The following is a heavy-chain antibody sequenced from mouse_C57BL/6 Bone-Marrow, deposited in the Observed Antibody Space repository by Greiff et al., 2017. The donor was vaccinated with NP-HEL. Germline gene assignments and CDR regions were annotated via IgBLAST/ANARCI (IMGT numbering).Heavy chain of an antibody. V-gene: IGHV14-4*01. CDR2: IDPENGDT. D-gene: IGHD1-1*01. Sequence: EVQLQQSGAELVRPGASVKLSCTASGFNIKDDYMHWVKQRPEQGLEWIGWIDPENGDTEYASKFQGKATITADTSSNTAYLQLSSLTSEDTAVYYCTPHYGSSHYAMDYWGQGTSVTVSS. CDR1: GFNIKDDY. CDR3: TPHYGSSHYAMDY. J-gene: IGHJ4*01.